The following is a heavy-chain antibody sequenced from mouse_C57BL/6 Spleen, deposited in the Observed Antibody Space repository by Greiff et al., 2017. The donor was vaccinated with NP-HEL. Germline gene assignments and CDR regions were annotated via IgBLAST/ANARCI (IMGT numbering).Heavy chain of an antibody. CDR3: ASGGKNYDGYYYWYFDV. J-gene: IGHJ1*03. CDR2: ISYSGST. D-gene: IGHD2-3*01. CDR1: GYSITSDY. V-gene: IGHV3-8*01. Sequence: EVMLVESGPGLAKPSQTLSLTCSVTGYSITSDYWNWIRKFPGNKLEYMGYISYSGSTYYNPSLKSRISITRDTSKNQYYLQLNSVTTEDTATYYCASGGKNYDGYYYWYFDVWGTGTTVTVSS.